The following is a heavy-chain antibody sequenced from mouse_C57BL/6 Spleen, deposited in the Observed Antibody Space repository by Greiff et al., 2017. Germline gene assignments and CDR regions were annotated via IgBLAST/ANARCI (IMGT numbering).Heavy chain of an antibody. Sequence: EVQLVESGPGLVKPSQSLSLTCSVTGYSITSGYYWNWIRQFPGNKREWMGYISYDGSNNYNPSLKNRISITRDTSKNQFFLKLNSVTTEDTATYCCARHIDYDGVLDYWGQGTTLTVSS. CDR3: ARHIDYDGVLDY. D-gene: IGHD2-4*01. V-gene: IGHV3-6*01. J-gene: IGHJ2*01. CDR1: GYSITSGYY. CDR2: ISYDGSN.